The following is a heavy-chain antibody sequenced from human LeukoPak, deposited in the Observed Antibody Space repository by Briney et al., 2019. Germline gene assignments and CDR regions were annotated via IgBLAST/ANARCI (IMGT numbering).Heavy chain of an antibody. V-gene: IGHV4-39*01. CDR1: GGSISSSDYY. D-gene: IGHD3-3*01. CDR2: IYYSGST. Sequence: SGTLSLTCTVSGGSISSSDYYWGWIRQSPGKGLEWIGSIYYSGSTYYNPSFKSRVTISVDTSKNQFFLKVSSVTAADTTVYYCARHVPSTIFFNWFDPWGQGTLVTVSS. CDR3: ARHVPSTIFFNWFDP. J-gene: IGHJ5*02.